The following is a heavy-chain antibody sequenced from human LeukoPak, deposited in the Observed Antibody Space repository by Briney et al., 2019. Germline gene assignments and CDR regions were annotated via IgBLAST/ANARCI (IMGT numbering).Heavy chain of an antibody. V-gene: IGHV3-30*04. Sequence: GRSLRLSCEASGFTFSAYNPHWVRQAPGKGLEWVAVISNDGNNKYDADSVKGRFTVSRDNSKNTLYLQMNTLRAEDTAVYYCARGLVGVSGAFDIWGQGTLVTVSS. D-gene: IGHD1-26*01. CDR1: GFTFSAYN. J-gene: IGHJ3*02. CDR2: ISNDGNNK. CDR3: ARGLVGVSGAFDI.